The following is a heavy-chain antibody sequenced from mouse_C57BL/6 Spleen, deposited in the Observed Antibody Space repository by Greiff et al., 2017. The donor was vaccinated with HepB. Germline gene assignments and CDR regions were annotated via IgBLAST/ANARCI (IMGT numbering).Heavy chain of an antibody. CDR1: GYSITSGYY. CDR2: ISYDGSN. CDR3: ASPKFAY. J-gene: IGHJ3*01. Sequence: EVHLVESGPGLVKPSQSLSLTCSVTGYSITSGYYWNWIRQFPGNKLEWMGYISYDGSNNYNPSLKNRISITRDTSKNQFFLKLNSVTTEDTATYYCASPKFAYWGQGTLVTVSA. V-gene: IGHV3-6*01. D-gene: IGHD1-3*01.